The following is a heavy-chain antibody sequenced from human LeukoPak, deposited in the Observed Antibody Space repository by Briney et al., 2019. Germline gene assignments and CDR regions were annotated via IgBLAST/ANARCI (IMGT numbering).Heavy chain of an antibody. CDR1: GYTFTSYD. CDR2: MNPNSGNT. Sequence: RASVKVSCKASGYTFTSYDINWVRQATGQGLEWMGWMNPNSGNTSYAQKFQGRVTITRNTSISTAYMELSSLRSEDTAVYYCARGLEETYYDFWSGYLGVTYYYYMDVWGKGTTVTVSS. D-gene: IGHD3-3*01. J-gene: IGHJ6*03. CDR3: ARGLEETYYDFWSGYLGVTYYYYMDV. V-gene: IGHV1-8*03.